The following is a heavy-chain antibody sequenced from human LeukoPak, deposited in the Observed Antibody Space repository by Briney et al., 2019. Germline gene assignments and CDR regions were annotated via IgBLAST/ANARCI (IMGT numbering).Heavy chain of an antibody. D-gene: IGHD1-26*01. CDR3: ATSRSGSFYGVDY. CDR1: GGSFRSYY. J-gene: IGHJ4*02. V-gene: IGHV4-34*12. CDR2: IIHSERT. Sequence: SETLSLTCAVYGGSFRSYYWSWIRQPPGKGLEWIGEIIHSERTYYNPSLKSRVTISVDTSKSQFSLHLTSVTAADTAVYYCATSRSGSFYGVDYWGQGILVTVSS.